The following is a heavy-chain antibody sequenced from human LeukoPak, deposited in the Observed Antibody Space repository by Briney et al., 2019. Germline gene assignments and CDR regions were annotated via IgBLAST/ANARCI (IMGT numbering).Heavy chain of an antibody. CDR2: INHSGRT. Sequence: PSETLSLTCAVYGGSFSGYYWSWIRQSPGKELEWIGEINHSGRTNYNPSLKSRVTISVDTSKNQLSLKLSSVTAADTAVYYCARRDMTALTAYVFDIWGRGTMVTVSS. J-gene: IGHJ3*02. D-gene: IGHD4-11*01. CDR3: ARRDMTALTAYVFDI. CDR1: GGSFSGYY. V-gene: IGHV4-34*01.